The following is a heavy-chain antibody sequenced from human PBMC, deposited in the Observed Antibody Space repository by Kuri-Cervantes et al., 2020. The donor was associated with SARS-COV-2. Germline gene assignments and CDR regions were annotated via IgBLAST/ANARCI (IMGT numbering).Heavy chain of an antibody. D-gene: IGHD3-10*01. CDR2: FDPEDGET. Sequence: ASVKVSCKVSGYTLTELSMHWVRQAPGKGLEWMGGFDPEDGETIYAQKFQGRVTMTTDTSTSTAYMELRSLRSDDTAVYYCARNLGVLAFGELLDWGQGTLVTDSS. V-gene: IGHV1-24*01. CDR1: GYTLTELS. J-gene: IGHJ4*02. CDR3: ARNLGVLAFGELLD.